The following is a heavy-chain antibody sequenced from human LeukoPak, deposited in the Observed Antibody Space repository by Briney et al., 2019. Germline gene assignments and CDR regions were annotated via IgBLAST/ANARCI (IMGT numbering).Heavy chain of an antibody. CDR3: ARRVSGWYWRFDP. CDR2: INLSGST. Sequence: IPSETLSLTCAVYGGSFSGYYWSWIRQPPGKGLEWIGEINLSGSTNYNPSLKSRVTISVDTSKNQFSLKLSSVTAADTAVYYCARRVSGWYWRFDPWGQGTLVTVSS. D-gene: IGHD6-19*01. J-gene: IGHJ5*02. CDR1: GGSFSGYY. V-gene: IGHV4-34*01.